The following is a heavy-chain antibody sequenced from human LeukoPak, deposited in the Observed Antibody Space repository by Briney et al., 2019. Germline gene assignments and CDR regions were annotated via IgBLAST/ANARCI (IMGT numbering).Heavy chain of an antibody. D-gene: IGHD6-19*01. CDR1: GFTFSSYA. Sequence: GRSLRLSCAASGFTFSSYAMHWVRQAPGKGLEWVAVISYDGSNKYYADSVKGRFTISRDNSKNTLYLQMNSLRAEDTAVYYCARAEAVAGFDYWGQGTLVTVSS. J-gene: IGHJ4*02. CDR2: ISYDGSNK. V-gene: IGHV3-30-3*01. CDR3: ARAEAVAGFDY.